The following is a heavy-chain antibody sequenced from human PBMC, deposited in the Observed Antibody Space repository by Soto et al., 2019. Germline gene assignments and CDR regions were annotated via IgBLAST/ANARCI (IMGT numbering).Heavy chain of an antibody. J-gene: IGHJ4*02. CDR3: AKADGEQWLLPHLEN. V-gene: IGHV3-23*01. Sequence: EVQLLESEGDLVRPGESLRLSCAASGFNFNKYAMSWVRQAPGEGLEWVSGISCCGGTASYADSVKGRFTIARDDSKNTLFLHMNSLRVEDTAEYYCAKADGEQWLLPHLENWGRGTLVTVS. CDR1: GFNFNKYA. CDR2: ISCCGGTA. D-gene: IGHD6-19*01.